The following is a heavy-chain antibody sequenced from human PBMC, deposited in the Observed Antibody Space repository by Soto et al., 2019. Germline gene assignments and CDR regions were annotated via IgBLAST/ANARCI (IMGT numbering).Heavy chain of an antibody. CDR2: ISSSSSTI. D-gene: IGHD3-10*01. J-gene: IGHJ3*02. V-gene: IGHV3-48*02. Sequence: PGGSLRLSCAASGFTFSSYSMNWVRQAPGKGLEWVSYISSSSSTIYYADSVKGRFTISRDNAKNSLYLQMNSPRDEDTAVYYFGGYSVRYYSADFFHIRRQGIMVNV. CDR3: GGYSVRYYSADFFHI. CDR1: GFTFSSYS.